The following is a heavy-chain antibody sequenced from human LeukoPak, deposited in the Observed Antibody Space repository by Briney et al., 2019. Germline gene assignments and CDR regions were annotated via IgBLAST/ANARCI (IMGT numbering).Heavy chain of an antibody. J-gene: IGHJ4*02. V-gene: IGHV1-69*04. CDR3: ARESCSGGSCYRGPHDY. CDR1: GGTFSSYA. Sequence: ASVKVSCKASGGTFSSYAISWVRQAPGQGLEWMGRIIPILGIANYAQKFQGRVTITADKSTSTAYMELSSLRSEDTAVYYCARESCSGGSCYRGPHDYWGQGTLVTVSS. CDR2: IIPILGIA. D-gene: IGHD2-15*01.